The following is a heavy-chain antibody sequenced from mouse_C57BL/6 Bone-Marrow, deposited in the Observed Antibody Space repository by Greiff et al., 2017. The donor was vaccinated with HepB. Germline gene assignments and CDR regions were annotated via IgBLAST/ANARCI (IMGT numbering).Heavy chain of an antibody. Sequence: EVKLQQSGPELVKPGASVKISCKASGYTFTDYYMNWVKQSHGKSLEWIGDINPNNGGTSYNQKFKGKATLTVDKSSSTAYMELRSLTSEDSAVYYCAREEKDGSSYPYWYFDVWGTGTTVTVSS. CDR2: INPNNGGT. CDR1: GYTFTDYY. D-gene: IGHD1-1*01. CDR3: AREEKDGSSYPYWYFDV. J-gene: IGHJ1*03. V-gene: IGHV1-26*01.